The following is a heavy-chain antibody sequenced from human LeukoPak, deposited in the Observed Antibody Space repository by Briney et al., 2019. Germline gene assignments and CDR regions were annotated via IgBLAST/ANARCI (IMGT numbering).Heavy chain of an antibody. D-gene: IGHD5-18*01. CDR1: GFTFITYA. CDR2: ISGSSDTT. J-gene: IGHJ4*02. CDR3: ANREGGYTYDPFVY. V-gene: IGHV3-23*01. Sequence: SCKASGFTFITYAMSWVRQAPGRGVEGVSGISGSSDTTYYADSVQGRFTISRDNSNNTLYLQMNSLRAEDTAVYYCANREGGYTYDPFVYWGQGTLVTVSS.